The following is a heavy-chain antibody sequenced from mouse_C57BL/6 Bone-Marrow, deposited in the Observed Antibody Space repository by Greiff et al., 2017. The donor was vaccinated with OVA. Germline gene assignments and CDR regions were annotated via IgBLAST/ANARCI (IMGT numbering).Heavy chain of an antibody. J-gene: IGHJ4*01. Sequence: EVMLVESGGDLVKPGGSLKLSCAASGFTFSSYGMSWVRQTPDKRLEWVATISSGGSYTYYPDSVKGRFTISRDNAKNTLYLQMSSLKSEDTATYYCARHNGYYGEYAMDYWGQGTSVTVSS. V-gene: IGHV5-6*02. CDR2: ISSGGSYT. CDR3: ARHNGYYGEYAMDY. D-gene: IGHD2-3*01. CDR1: GFTFSSYG.